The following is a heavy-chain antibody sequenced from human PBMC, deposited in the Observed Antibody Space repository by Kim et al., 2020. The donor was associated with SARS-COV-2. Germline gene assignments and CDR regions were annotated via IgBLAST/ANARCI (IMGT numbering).Heavy chain of an antibody. CDR1: GVTISSSSYY. CDR3: ARHGDSGYHGSGMTGYFEH. CDR2: IYYSGST. D-gene: IGHD3-10*01. J-gene: IGHJ1*01. V-gene: IGHV4-39*01. Sequence: SETLSLTCTASGVTISSSSYYWGWIRQPPGKGLEWIGSIYYSGSTYYNPSLKSRVTLSVDTSKNQFSLKLSPVTDADTAVYYCARHGDSGYHGSGMTGYFEHWGQGTLVTVSS.